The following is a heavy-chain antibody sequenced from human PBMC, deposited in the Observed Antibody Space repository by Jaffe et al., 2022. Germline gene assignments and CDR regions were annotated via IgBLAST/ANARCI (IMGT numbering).Heavy chain of an antibody. D-gene: IGHD3-3*01. Sequence: EVQLLESGGGLVQPGGSLRLSCAASGFTFSSYAMSWVRQAPGKGLEWVSAISGSGGSTYYADSVKGRFTISRDNSKNTLYLQMNSLRAEDTAVYYCAKVDPPARDFWSGYYKNYYYMDVWGKGTTVTVSS. CDR1: GFTFSSYA. CDR3: AKVDPPARDFWSGYYKNYYYMDV. J-gene: IGHJ6*03. V-gene: IGHV3-23*01. CDR2: ISGSGGST.